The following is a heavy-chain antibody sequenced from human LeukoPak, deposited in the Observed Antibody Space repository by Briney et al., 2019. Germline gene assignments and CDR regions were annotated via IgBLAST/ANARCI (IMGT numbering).Heavy chain of an antibody. D-gene: IGHD5-12*01. V-gene: IGHV3-30-3*01. CDR1: GFTFSENN. CDR2: LSNDGNSY. J-gene: IGHJ4*02. Sequence: GGSLRLSCAASGFTFSENNVHWVRQASGKGLEWVALLSNDGNSYAYADSVKGRFTLSGDKSRTTLYLQMNSLRAEDTAVYYCARDRSGFYSVDYWGQGTLVTVSS. CDR3: ARDRSGFYSVDY.